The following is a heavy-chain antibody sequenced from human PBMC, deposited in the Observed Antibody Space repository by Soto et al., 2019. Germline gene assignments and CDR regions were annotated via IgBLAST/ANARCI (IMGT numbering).Heavy chain of an antibody. CDR3: ARGGEVRTYYYDSSGYPAFLYFNY. Sequence: GASVKVSCKASGGSFSSYAISWVRQAPGQGLEWMGGIIPIFGTANYAQKFQGRVTITADESTSTAYMELSSLRSEDTAVYYCARGGEVRTYYYDSSGYPAFLYFNYWGQGTLVTVSS. J-gene: IGHJ4*02. CDR2: IIPIFGTA. D-gene: IGHD3-22*01. CDR1: GGSFSSYA. V-gene: IGHV1-69*13.